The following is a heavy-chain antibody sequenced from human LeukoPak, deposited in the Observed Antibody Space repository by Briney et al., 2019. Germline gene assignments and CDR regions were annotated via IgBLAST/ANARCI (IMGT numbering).Heavy chain of an antibody. CDR2: ISYDGSNK. J-gene: IGHJ4*02. D-gene: IGHD6-13*01. CDR1: GFTFSSYA. CDR3: ARDLGIAAAGSRYNFDY. V-gene: IGHV3-30-3*01. Sequence: PGRSLRLSCAASGFTFSSYAMHWVRQAPGKGLEWVAVISYDGSNKYYADSVKGRFTISRDNSKNTLYLQMNSLRAEDTAVYYCARDLGIAAAGSRYNFDYWGQGTLVTVSS.